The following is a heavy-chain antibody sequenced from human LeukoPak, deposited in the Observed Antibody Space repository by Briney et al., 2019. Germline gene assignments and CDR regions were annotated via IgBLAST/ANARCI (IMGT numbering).Heavy chain of an antibody. J-gene: IGHJ4*02. CDR3: ARVPHFNGIFDY. D-gene: IGHD2-8*01. V-gene: IGHV4-61*01. Sequence: PSATLSLTCTVSGGSVSSSSYYWSWIRQPPGKGLEWIGYIYYSGSTNHNPSLKSRVTISVDTSKNQFSLKLSSVTAADTAVYYCARVPHFNGIFDYWGQGTLVTVSS. CDR2: IYYSGST. CDR1: GGSVSSSSYY.